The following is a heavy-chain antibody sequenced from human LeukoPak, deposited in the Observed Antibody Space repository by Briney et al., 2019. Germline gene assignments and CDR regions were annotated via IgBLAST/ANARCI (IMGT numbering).Heavy chain of an antibody. Sequence: PGGSLRLSCAASGFTFSSYGMHWVRQAPGKGLEWVSSISSSSSYIYYADSVKGRFTISRDNAKNSLYLQMNSLRAEDTAVYYCVRLNWRRKALDVWGQGTMVTVSS. CDR2: ISSSSSYI. V-gene: IGHV3-21*01. D-gene: IGHD1-20*01. CDR1: GFTFSSYG. J-gene: IGHJ3*01. CDR3: VRLNWRRKALDV.